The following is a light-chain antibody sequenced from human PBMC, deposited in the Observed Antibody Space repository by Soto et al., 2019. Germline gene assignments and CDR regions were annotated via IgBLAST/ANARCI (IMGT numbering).Light chain of an antibody. CDR3: MQRIRFPLT. J-gene: IGKJ4*01. V-gene: IGKV2-40*01. CDR1: QSLLDSDDGITY. CDR2: TVS. Sequence: GMSHGPVSLCVTPGEPASISCRSSQSLLDSDDGITYLDWFLRKPGQSPQLLIYTVSYRASGVPDRFRGSGSGTDFTLKISRVEAEDVGVYYCMQRIRFPLTFGGGTKVDIK.